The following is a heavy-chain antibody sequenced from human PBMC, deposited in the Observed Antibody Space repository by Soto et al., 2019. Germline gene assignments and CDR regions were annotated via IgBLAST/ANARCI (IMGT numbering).Heavy chain of an antibody. CDR3: ARVLFGRGNWFDP. CDR2: IYYSGCT. V-gene: IGHV4-59*01. CDR1: GGSISSYY. Sequence: QVQLQESGPGLVKPSETLSLTCTVSGGSISSYYWSWIRQPPGKGLEWIGYIYYSGCTNYNPSLQSRVTISVDTSKTQFSLKLSSVTAADTAVYYCARVLFGRGNWFDPWGQGTLVTVSS. J-gene: IGHJ5*02. D-gene: IGHD3-3*01.